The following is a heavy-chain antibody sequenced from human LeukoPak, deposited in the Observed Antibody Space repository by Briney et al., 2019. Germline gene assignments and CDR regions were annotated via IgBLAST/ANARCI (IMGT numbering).Heavy chain of an antibody. CDR1: GYTFTSYD. V-gene: IGHV1-8*01. Sequence: GASVKVSCKASGYTFTSYDINWVRQATGQGLEWMGWMNPNSGNTGYAQKFQGRVTVTRNTSISTAYMELSSLRSEDTAVYYRARTVAGTVNWFDPWGQGTLVTVSS. D-gene: IGHD6-19*01. J-gene: IGHJ5*02. CDR3: ARTVAGTVNWFDP. CDR2: MNPNSGNT.